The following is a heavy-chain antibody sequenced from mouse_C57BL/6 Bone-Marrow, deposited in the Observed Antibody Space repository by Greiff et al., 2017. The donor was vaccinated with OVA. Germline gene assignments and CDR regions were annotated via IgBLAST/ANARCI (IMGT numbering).Heavy chain of an antibody. V-gene: IGHV5-6*02. CDR2: ISSGGSYT. D-gene: IGHD2-3*01. CDR3: ARRRYYDY. J-gene: IGHJ2*01. Sequence: EVKLQESGGDLVKPGGSLKLSCAASGFTFSSYGMSWVRQTPDKRLEWVATISSGGSYTYYPDSVKGRFTISRDNAKNTLYLQMSSLKSEDTAMYYCARRRYYDYWGQGTTLTVSS. CDR1: GFTFSSYG.